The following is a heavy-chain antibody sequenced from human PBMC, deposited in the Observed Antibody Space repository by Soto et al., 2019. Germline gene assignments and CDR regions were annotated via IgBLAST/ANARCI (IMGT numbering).Heavy chain of an antibody. CDR2: ISSSSSYT. J-gene: IGHJ5*02. CDR3: ASLLRYCSGGSCSIPFDP. Sequence: QVQLVESGGGLVKPGGSLRLSCAASGFTFSDYYMSWIRQAPGKGLEWVSYISSSSSYTNYADSVKGRFTISRDNAKNSLYLQMNSLRAEDTAVYYCASLLRYCSGGSCSIPFDPWGQGTLVTVSS. V-gene: IGHV3-11*06. D-gene: IGHD2-15*01. CDR1: GFTFSDYY.